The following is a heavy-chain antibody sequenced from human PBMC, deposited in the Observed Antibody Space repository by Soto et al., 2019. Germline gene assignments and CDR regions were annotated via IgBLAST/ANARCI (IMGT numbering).Heavy chain of an antibody. J-gene: IGHJ4*02. D-gene: IGHD5-12*01. CDR3: ARDAVATGEGGFTY. V-gene: IGHV2-5*02. CDR2: IYRDDDK. Sequence: SGPTLVNPKQTLTLTCTFSGFSLSTSGVGVGWIRQPPGKALEWLALIYRDDDKRYSPSLNSRLTITKDSSKNQVVLTMTNMDPADTATYYCARDAVATGEGGFTYWGQGSLVTVSS. CDR1: GFSLSTSGVG.